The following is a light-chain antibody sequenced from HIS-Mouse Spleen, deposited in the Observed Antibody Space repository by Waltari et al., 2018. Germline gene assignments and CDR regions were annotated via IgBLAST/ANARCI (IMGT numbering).Light chain of an antibody. V-gene: IGLV1-47*01. Sequence: QSVLTQPPSASGTPGQRVTISCSGSSSNIGSNYVYWYQQLPGTAPKLLFHRNNQRPSGVPDRFSGSKSGTSASLAISGLRSEDEADYYCAAWDDSLSGPVFGGGTKLTVL. J-gene: IGLJ3*02. CDR1: SSNIGSNY. CDR3: AAWDDSLSGPV. CDR2: RNN.